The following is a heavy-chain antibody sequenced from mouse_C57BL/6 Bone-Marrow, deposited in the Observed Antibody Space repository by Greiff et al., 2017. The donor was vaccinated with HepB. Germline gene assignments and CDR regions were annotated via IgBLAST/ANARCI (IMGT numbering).Heavy chain of an antibody. CDR1: GYSITSGYY. CDR2: ISYDGSN. D-gene: IGHD2-3*01. CDR3: ARDRGWLPYYFDY. V-gene: IGHV3-6*01. J-gene: IGHJ2*01. Sequence: EVKLVESGPGLVKPSQSLSLTCSVTGYSITSGYYWNWIRQFPGNKLAWMGYISYDGSNNYNPSLKNRISITRDTSKNKFFLKLNSVTTEDTATDYCARDRGWLPYYFDYWVQGTTLTVSS.